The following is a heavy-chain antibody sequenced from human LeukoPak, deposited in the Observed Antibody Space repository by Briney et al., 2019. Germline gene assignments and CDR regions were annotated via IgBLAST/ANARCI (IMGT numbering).Heavy chain of an antibody. D-gene: IGHD3-3*01. CDR2: INHSGST. CDR1: GASITNYY. CDR3: ARIGKYYDFWSGQNWFDP. V-gene: IGHV4-34*01. J-gene: IGHJ5*02. Sequence: SETLSLTCTVSGASITNYYWSWIRQPPGKGLEWIGEINHSGSTNYNPSLKSRVTISVDTSKNQFSLKLSSVTAADTAVYYCARIGKYYDFWSGQNWFDPWGQGTLVTVSS.